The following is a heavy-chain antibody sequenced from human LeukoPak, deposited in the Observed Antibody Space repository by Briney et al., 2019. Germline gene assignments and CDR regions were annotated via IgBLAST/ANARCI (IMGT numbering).Heavy chain of an antibody. J-gene: IGHJ4*02. CDR1: GFTFSSYS. D-gene: IGHD6-13*01. CDR3: VRDRCSTCHYFDC. CDR2: ISYDGSNK. V-gene: IGHV3-30-3*01. Sequence: SGGSLRLSCAASGFTFSSYSMHWVRQAPGKGREWVAVISYDGSNKYYADYVKGRFTISRDTSKNTMYLQMNRLRAEDTAMYYCVRDRCSTCHYFDCWGQGTLVTVSS.